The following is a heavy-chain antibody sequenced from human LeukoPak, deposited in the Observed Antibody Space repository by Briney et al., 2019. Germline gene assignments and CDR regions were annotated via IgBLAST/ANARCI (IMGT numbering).Heavy chain of an antibody. CDR1: GDSVSSNSAA. J-gene: IGHJ5*01. Sequence: SQTLSLTCAISGDSVSSNSAAWNWIRQSPSRGLEWLGRTYYRSKWYNDYAVSVKSRMTINPDTPRNQFSLQLNSVTPEDTAMYYCARGPGGGYYDWFDSWGQGILVTVSS. V-gene: IGHV6-1*01. CDR2: TYYRSKWYN. CDR3: ARGPGGGYYDWFDS. D-gene: IGHD1-26*01.